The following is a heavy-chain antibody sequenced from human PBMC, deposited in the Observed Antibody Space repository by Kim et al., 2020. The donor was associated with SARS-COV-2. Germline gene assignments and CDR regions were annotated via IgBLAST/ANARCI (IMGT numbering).Heavy chain of an antibody. Sequence: GGSLRLSCTASGFTFGDYAMSWFRQAPGKGLEWVGFIRSKAYGGTTEYAASVKGRFTISRDDSKSIAYLQMNSLKTEDTAVYYCTRSRFFVVVPDSEDYWGQGTLVTVSS. V-gene: IGHV3-49*03. CDR3: TRSRFFVVVPDSEDY. J-gene: IGHJ4*02. D-gene: IGHD2-2*01. CDR1: GFTFGDYA. CDR2: IRSKAYGGTT.